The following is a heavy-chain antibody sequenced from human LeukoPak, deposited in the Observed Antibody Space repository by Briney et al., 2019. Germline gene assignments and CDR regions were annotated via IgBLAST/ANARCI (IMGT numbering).Heavy chain of an antibody. CDR2: ISYSGSS. D-gene: IGHD2-21*02. CDR3: ARGVTTGLDWFDP. J-gene: IGHJ5*02. Sequence: SETLSLTCTVSGVSISSYYWSWIRQPPGKGLEWIGCISYSGSSTYNPSLKSRVTISVDTSKNQFSLKVTSVAAADTAVYYCARGVTTGLDWFDPWGRGTLVTVSS. V-gene: IGHV4-59*01. CDR1: GVSISSYY.